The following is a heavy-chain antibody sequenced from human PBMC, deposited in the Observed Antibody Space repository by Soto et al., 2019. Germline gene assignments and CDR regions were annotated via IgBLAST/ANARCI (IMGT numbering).Heavy chain of an antibody. CDR3: ARGQRYYGSGSYPRDY. CDR1: GFTFSSYS. Sequence: PGGSLRLSCAASGFTFSSYSMNWVRQAPGKGLEWVSYISSSSSTIYYADSVKGRFTISRDNAKNSLYLQMNSLRAEDMVVYYCARGQRYYGSGSYPRDYWGQGTLVTVSS. CDR2: ISSSSSTI. D-gene: IGHD3-10*01. V-gene: IGHV3-48*01. J-gene: IGHJ4*02.